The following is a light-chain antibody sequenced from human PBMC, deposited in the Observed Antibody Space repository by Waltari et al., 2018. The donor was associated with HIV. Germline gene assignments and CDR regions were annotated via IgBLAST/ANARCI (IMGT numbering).Light chain of an antibody. CDR2: DDT. V-gene: IGLV3-21*02. J-gene: IGLJ3*02. CDR3: QVWESSNESWV. Sequence: SYVMTQTPSVSVAPGQTARITCGGNDIGSKRGQWYQQKAGQAPVVVVYDDTDRPSGIPERFSGSNSVNTATLTISRVEAGDEADYYCQVWESSNESWVFGGGTKLTVL. CDR1: DIGSKR.